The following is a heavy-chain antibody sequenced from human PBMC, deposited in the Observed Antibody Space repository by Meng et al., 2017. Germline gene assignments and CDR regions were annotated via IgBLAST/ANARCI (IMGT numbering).Heavy chain of an antibody. J-gene: IGHJ4*02. CDR3: ARGRAALQWLAD. CDR2: ISYDGSNK. CDR1: GFYFSNYA. V-gene: IGHV3-30*01. D-gene: IGHD6-19*01. Sequence: LSISWDSCGFYFSNYAMHWVRQAPGKWLGWVGVISYDGSNKYYADSVKGRFTISRDNSKTTLYLQMNSLRAEDTAVYYCARGRAALQWLADWGQGTLVTVSS.